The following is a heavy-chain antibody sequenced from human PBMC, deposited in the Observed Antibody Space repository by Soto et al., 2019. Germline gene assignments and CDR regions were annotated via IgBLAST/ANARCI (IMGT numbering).Heavy chain of an antibody. J-gene: IGHJ4*02. D-gene: IGHD6-13*01. Sequence: QVQLQESGPGLVKPSGTLSLTCAVSIASITSAYWWSWVRQPPGKGLEWIGEIHHDGSANYNPSLQSRGTLSVGKSENQFSLKLNSVTAADPAVYYCASHLTTPGTRGLDNWGQGALVTVSS. CDR1: IASITSAYW. V-gene: IGHV4-4*02. CDR3: ASHLTTPGTRGLDN. CDR2: IHHDGSA.